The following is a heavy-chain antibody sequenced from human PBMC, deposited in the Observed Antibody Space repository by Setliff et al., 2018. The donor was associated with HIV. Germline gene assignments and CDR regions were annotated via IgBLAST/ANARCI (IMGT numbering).Heavy chain of an antibody. D-gene: IGHD2-2*01. CDR1: GGSISSSSYY. J-gene: IGHJ4*02. CDR3: GRDTGYCSSTSCYGVVDY. V-gene: IGHV4-39*02. CDR2: VYSGST. Sequence: SETLSLTCTVSGGSISSSSYYWGWIRQPPGKGLEWIGSVYSGSTYYNPSLKSRVTISVDTSKNHYSLKLSSVTAADTAVYYCGRDTGYCSSTSCYGVVDYWGQGTRVTVSS.